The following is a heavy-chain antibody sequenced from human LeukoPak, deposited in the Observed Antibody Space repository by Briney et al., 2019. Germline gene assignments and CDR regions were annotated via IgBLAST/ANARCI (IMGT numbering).Heavy chain of an antibody. Sequence: GGSLRLSCAASGFTFSSYAMSWVRQAPGKGLEWVSAISGSGGSTYYADSVKGRFTISRDNSKNTLYLQMNSLRAEDTAVYYCAREVGYDILTGYYPGWFDPWGQGTLVTVSS. CDR2: ISGSGGST. CDR3: AREVGYDILTGYYPGWFDP. J-gene: IGHJ5*02. D-gene: IGHD3-9*01. CDR1: GFTFSSYA. V-gene: IGHV3-23*01.